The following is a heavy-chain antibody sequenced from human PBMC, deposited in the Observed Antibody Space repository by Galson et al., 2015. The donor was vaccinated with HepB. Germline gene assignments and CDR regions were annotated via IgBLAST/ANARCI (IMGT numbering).Heavy chain of an antibody. CDR3: AREGDSSSSQRLRYYYYYGMDV. CDR2: ISSSSSYI. D-gene: IGHD6-6*01. J-gene: IGHJ6*02. Sequence: SLRLSCAASGFTFSSYSMNWVRQAPGKGLEWVSSISSSSSYIYYADSVKGRFTISRDNAKNSLYLQMNSLRAEDTAVYYCAREGDSSSSQRLRYYYYYGMDVWGQGTTVTVSS. V-gene: IGHV3-21*01. CDR1: GFTFSSYS.